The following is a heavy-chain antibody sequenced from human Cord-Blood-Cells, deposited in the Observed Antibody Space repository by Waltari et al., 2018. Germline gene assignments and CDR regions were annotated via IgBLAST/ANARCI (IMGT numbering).Heavy chain of an antibody. CDR1: GGSISSSSYY. D-gene: IGHD2-2*02. J-gene: IGHJ4*02. Sequence: QLQLQESGPGLVKPSETLSLTCTVSGGSISSSSYYWGWIRQPPGQGLEWIGSIYYSGSPDYNPSLKSRVTISVDTSKNQFSLKLSSVTAADTAVYYCARHTLGYCSSTSCYNFDYWGQGTLVTVSS. CDR3: ARHTLGYCSSTSCYNFDY. CDR2: IYYSGSP. V-gene: IGHV4-39*01.